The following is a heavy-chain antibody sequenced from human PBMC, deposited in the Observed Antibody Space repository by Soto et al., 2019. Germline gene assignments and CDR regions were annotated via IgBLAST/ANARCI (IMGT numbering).Heavy chain of an antibody. CDR3: ATTDSGPLPTSP. Sequence: QVQLVQSGAEVKKPGSSVKVSCKASGGTFSSYAISWVQQAPEQGLEWMGGIIPIFGTANYAQKFQGRVTITADKSTSTAYMELSSLRSEDTAVYYCATTDSGPLPTSPWGQGTLVTVSS. J-gene: IGHJ5*02. CDR1: GGTFSSYA. CDR2: IIPIFGTA. V-gene: IGHV1-69*06. D-gene: IGHD1-26*01.